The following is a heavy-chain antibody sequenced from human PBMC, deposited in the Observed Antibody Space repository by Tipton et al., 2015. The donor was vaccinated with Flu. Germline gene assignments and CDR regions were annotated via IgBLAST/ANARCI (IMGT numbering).Heavy chain of an antibody. D-gene: IGHD3-10*02. J-gene: IGHJ4*02. V-gene: IGHV4-39*07. CDR2: IFHSGNA. CDR1: GDSIRSGNYF. Sequence: TLSLTCTVSGDSIRSGNYFWGWIRQPPGKGLEWIGNIFHSGNAYHNPSLKSRVTISVETSKNQFSLKLTSVTAADTAVYYCARHTGDSVRGVIDYWGQGTLVTVSS. CDR3: ARHTGDSVRGVIDY.